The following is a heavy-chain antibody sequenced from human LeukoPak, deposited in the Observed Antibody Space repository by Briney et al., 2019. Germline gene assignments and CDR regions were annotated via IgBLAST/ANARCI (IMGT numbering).Heavy chain of an antibody. V-gene: IGHV1-18*01. D-gene: IGHD3-22*01. CDR1: GYTFTSYG. Sequence: GASVRVSCKASGYTFTSYGISWVRQAPGKGLEWMGWISAYNGNTNYAQKLQGRVTMTTDTSTSTAYMELRSLRSDDTAVYYCARFSSGYYYVYYYYYMDVWGKGTTVTVSS. J-gene: IGHJ6*03. CDR3: ARFSSGYYYVYYYYYMDV. CDR2: ISAYNGNT.